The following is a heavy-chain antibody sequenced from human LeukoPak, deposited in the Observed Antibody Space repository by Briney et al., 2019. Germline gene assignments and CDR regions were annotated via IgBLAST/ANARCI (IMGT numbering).Heavy chain of an antibody. V-gene: IGHV5-51*01. J-gene: IGHJ4*02. CDR3: TRPTVTTGNDY. CDR1: GYNFTSYW. Sequence: GESLKISCKGSGYNFTSYWIGWVRQMPGKGLEWMGIIYPGDSDTRYSPSFQGQVTNSVDKSISTAYLQWSSLKASDTAMYYCTRPTVTTGNDYWGQGTLVTVSS. D-gene: IGHD4-17*01. CDR2: IYPGDSDT.